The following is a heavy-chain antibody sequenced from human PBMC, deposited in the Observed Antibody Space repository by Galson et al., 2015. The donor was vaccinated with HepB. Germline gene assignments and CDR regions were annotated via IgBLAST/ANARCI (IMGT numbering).Heavy chain of an antibody. CDR2: IYYSGST. D-gene: IGHD6-19*01. CDR3: ASGPGGSGWYSPTGYFEL. CDR1: GGSISSGGYY. J-gene: IGHJ2*01. Sequence: TLSLTCAVSGGSISSGGYYWSWIRQPPGQGLEWIGYIYYSGSTYYDPSLKSRVTISVDTSKNQFSLKLSSVTAADTAVYYCASGPGGSGWYSPTGYFELWGRGTLVTVSS. V-gene: IGHV4-30-4*01.